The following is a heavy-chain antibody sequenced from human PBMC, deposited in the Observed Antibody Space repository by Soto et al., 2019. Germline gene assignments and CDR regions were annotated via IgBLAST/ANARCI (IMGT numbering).Heavy chain of an antibody. CDR1: GGSISSGGYY. D-gene: IGHD2-15*01. CDR2: IYYSGST. CDR3: ARSVVQPIGNCFDP. Sequence: SETLSLTCTVSGGSISSGGYYWSWIRQHPGKGLEWIGYIYYSGSTYYNPSLKSRVTISVDTSKNQFSLKPSSVTAADTAVYYCARSVVQPIGNCFDPWGQGTLVTVSS. J-gene: IGHJ5*02. V-gene: IGHV4-31*03.